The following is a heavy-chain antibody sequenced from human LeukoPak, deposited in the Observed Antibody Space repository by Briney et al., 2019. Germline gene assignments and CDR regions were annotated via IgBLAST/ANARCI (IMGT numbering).Heavy chain of an antibody. CDR1: GGSISSGDYY. CDR2: MYYSGST. D-gene: IGHD3-22*01. J-gene: IGHJ5*01. CDR3: ARPYYYDSRIDS. Sequence: SETLSLTCTVSGGSISSGDYYWSWIRQPPGKGLEWIGYMYYSGSTYYNPSLKGRVTISLDTSKNQFSLKLSSVTAADTAVYYCARPYYYDSRIDSWGQGTLVTVPS. V-gene: IGHV4-30-4*01.